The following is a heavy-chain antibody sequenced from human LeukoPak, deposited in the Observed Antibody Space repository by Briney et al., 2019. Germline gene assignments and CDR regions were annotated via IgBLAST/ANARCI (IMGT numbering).Heavy chain of an antibody. D-gene: IGHD2-21*01. J-gene: IGHJ4*02. V-gene: IGHV3-7*01. CDR2: VNQDGSET. Sequence: GGSLRLSCAASGFTFSNFWMKWVRQAPGKGLEWVANVNQDGSETHYVDSVKGRFTISRDNAKNSLFLQLNSLRAEDTAVYYCAREATASRPGDYWGLGTLVTVSS. CDR3: AREATASRPGDY. CDR1: GFTFSNFW.